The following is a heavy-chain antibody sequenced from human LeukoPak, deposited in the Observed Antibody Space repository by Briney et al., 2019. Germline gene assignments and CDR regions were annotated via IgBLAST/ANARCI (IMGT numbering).Heavy chain of an antibody. J-gene: IGHJ4*02. Sequence: SETLSLTCAVSGFSVSSGFYWAWIRQFPGKGLEWIANIYHSGNTYSNPSLKSRLTVSMDSSMNNFSLRLTSVTAADTAVYYCARERGYSFDYWGQGTLVTVSS. CDR3: ARERGYSFDY. CDR1: GFSVSSGFY. V-gene: IGHV4-38-2*02. CDR2: IYHSGNT.